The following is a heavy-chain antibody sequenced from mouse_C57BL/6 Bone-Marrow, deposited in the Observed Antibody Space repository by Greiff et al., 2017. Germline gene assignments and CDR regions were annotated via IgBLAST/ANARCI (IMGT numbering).Heavy chain of an antibody. V-gene: IGHV1-19*01. D-gene: IGHD2-5*01. CDR1: GYTFTDYY. CDR2: INPYNGGT. J-gene: IGHJ3*01. CDR3: ARAFYYSKGAY. Sequence: VQLKQSGPVLVKPGASVKMSCKASGYTFTDYYMNWVKQSHGKSLEWIGVINPYNGGTSYNQKFKGKATLTVDKSSSTAYMELNSLTSEDSAVYYCARAFYYSKGAYWGQGTLVTVSA.